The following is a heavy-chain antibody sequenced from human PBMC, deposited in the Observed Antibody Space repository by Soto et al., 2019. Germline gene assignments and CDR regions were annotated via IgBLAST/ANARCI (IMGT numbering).Heavy chain of an antibody. V-gene: IGHV3-15*01. CDR2: IKSKTDGGTT. CDR3: STGSNSGPPGY. D-gene: IGHD1-26*01. J-gene: IGHJ4*02. CDR1: GFTFSNAW. Sequence: EVQLVESGGGLVKPGGSLRLSCAASGFTFSNAWMSWVRQAPGKGLEWVGRIKSKTDGGTTDYAAPVKGRFTISRDDSKNTMYLQMNRLKIEDTGVDYCSTGSNSGPPGYLGQGNLVTVSS.